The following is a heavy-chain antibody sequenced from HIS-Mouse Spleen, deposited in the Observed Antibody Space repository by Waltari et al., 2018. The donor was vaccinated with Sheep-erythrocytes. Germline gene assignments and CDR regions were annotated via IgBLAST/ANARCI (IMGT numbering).Heavy chain of an antibody. Sequence: QVQLVQSGAEVKKPGASVKVSCKASGYTFTGYYMHWVRQAPGQGLEWMGRINPNSGGTNYAQKFQGRVPRTRDTSISTAYMELSRLRSDDTAVYYCARANFWSGYFDYWGQGTLVTVSS. V-gene: IGHV1-2*02. CDR1: GYTFTGYY. CDR2: INPNSGGT. CDR3: ARANFWSGYFDY. D-gene: IGHD3-3*01. J-gene: IGHJ4*02.